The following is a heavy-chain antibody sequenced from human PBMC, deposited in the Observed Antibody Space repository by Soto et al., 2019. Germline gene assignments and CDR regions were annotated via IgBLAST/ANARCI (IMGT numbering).Heavy chain of an antibody. CDR2: ITDAGGRT. CDR3: VKSVGTYGDNTERAERFDP. Sequence: EVQLLASGGGLVQPGGSLRLSCAASGIIFNNYAMSWVRQAPGKGLEWVSVITDAGGRTYYAASAQGRFTISRDNSKNTLYLQMQSLRAEDTAIYYCVKSVGTYGDNTERAERFDPWGQGTLVTVSS. J-gene: IGHJ5*02. D-gene: IGHD4-17*01. V-gene: IGHV3-23*01. CDR1: GIIFNNYA.